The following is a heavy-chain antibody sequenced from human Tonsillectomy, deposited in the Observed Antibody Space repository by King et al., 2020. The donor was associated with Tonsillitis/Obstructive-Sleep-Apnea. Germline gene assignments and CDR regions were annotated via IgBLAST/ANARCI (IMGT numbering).Heavy chain of an antibody. CDR3: ARDPSTIFEVATSGHYYYGMDV. CDR1: GGSISSNY. Sequence: VQLQESGPGLVKPSETLSLTCSVSGGSISSNYWSWIRPSPGKGLEWIGYINNSGSTNYNPSLQSRVTISVDTSKNQFSLNLNSVTSADTAVYYCARDPSTIFEVATSGHYYYGMDVWGQGTTVTVSS. CDR2: INNSGST. V-gene: IGHV4-59*01. J-gene: IGHJ6*02. D-gene: IGHD3-3*01.